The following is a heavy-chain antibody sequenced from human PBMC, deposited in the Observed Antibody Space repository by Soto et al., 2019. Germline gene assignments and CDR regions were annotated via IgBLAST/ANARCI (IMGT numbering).Heavy chain of an antibody. Sequence: ASVKVSCKASGYTFTRSGISWVRQAPGQGLERMGWISTYNGDTNYAQTIQGRVTMTTDTSTSTVHMEVRSLRSDDTAVYYCAREGVAPYYYYGMDVWGQGTPVTVSS. CDR1: GYTFTRSG. D-gene: IGHD5-12*01. CDR2: ISTYNGDT. CDR3: AREGVAPYYYYGMDV. V-gene: IGHV1-18*01. J-gene: IGHJ6*02.